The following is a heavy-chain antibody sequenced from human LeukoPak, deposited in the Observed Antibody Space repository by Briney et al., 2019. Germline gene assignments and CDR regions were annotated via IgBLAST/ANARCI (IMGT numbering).Heavy chain of an antibody. CDR2: INHSGST. Sequence: PSETLSLTCAVYGGSFSGYYWSWIRQPPGKGLEWIGEINHSGSTNYNPSLKSRVTISVDTSKNQFSLKLSSVTAADTAVYYCARGWRGYSYGQSPFDYWGQGTLVTVSS. CDR3: ARGWRGYSYGQSPFDY. J-gene: IGHJ4*02. CDR1: GGSFSGYY. V-gene: IGHV4-34*01. D-gene: IGHD5-18*01.